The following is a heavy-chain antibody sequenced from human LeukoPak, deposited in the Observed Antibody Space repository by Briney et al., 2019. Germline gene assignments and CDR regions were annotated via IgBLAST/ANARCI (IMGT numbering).Heavy chain of an antibody. V-gene: IGHV4-38-2*02. Sequence: SETLSLTCTVSGYSISSGYYWGWIRQPPGKGLEWIGSIYHSGSTYYNPSLKSRVTISVDTSKNQFSLRLSSVTAADTAVYYCASGRITMIALDAFDIWGQGTMVTVSS. CDR1: GYSISSGYY. CDR3: ASGRITMIALDAFDI. CDR2: IYHSGST. D-gene: IGHD3-22*01. J-gene: IGHJ3*02.